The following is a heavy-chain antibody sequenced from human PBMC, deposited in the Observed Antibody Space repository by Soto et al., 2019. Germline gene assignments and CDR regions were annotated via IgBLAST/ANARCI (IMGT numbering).Heavy chain of an antibody. CDR1: GGSVSSSNW. V-gene: IGHV4-4*02. CDR3: ARVSGSYYYGMDV. CDR2: IYHIGST. J-gene: IGHJ6*02. D-gene: IGHD1-26*01. Sequence: SETLSLTCAVSGGSVSSSNWWSWVRQSPGKGLEWIGDIYHIGSTNYNPSLRGRVTISVDKSKNQFSLKLSSVTAADTAVYYCARVSGSYYYGMDVWGQGTTVTVSS.